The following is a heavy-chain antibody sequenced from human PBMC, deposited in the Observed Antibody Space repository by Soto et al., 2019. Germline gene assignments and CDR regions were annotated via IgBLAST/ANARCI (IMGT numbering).Heavy chain of an antibody. D-gene: IGHD6-13*01. CDR2: IYYSGST. V-gene: IGHV4-39*01. J-gene: IGHJ6*02. CDR1: GGSISSSSYY. CDR3: ARHVVAAAGTDYYYGLDV. Sequence: SETLSLTCTVSGGSISSSSYYWGWIRQPPGKGLEWIGSIYYSGSTYYNPSLKSRVTISVDTSKNQFSLKLSSVTAADTAVYYCARHVVAAAGTDYYYGLDVWGQGTTVTVSS.